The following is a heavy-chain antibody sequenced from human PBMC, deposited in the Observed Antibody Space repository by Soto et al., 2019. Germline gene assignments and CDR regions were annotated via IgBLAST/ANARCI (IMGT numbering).Heavy chain of an antibody. D-gene: IGHD3-22*01. V-gene: IGHV4-39*01. CDR3: ARLFSRGYAPYFDY. CDR1: GGSISSSSYY. Sequence: SSETLSLTCTVSGGSISSSSYYWGWIRQPPGKGLEWIGSIYYSGSTYYNPSLKSRVTISVDTSKNQFSLKLSSVTAADTAVYYCARLFSRGYAPYFDYWGQGTLVTVSS. CDR2: IYYSGST. J-gene: IGHJ4*02.